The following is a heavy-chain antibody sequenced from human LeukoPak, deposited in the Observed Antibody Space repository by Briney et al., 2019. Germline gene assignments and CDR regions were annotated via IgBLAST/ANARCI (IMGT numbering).Heavy chain of an antibody. Sequence: GGSLRLSCAASGFTFSGSAMSWVRQAPGEGLEWVSLICYSGANSYYTDPVRGRFTISRDNSKDTRFLQMNSLRAEDTAIYYCARDMQLSTWGLGTMVTVSS. J-gene: IGHJ3*01. D-gene: IGHD3-16*02. CDR1: GFTFSGSA. CDR2: ICYSGANS. V-gene: IGHV3-23*01. CDR3: ARDMQLST.